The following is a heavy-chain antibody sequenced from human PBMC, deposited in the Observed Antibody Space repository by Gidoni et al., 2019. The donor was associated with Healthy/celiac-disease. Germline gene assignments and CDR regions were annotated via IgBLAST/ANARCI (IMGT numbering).Heavy chain of an antibody. D-gene: IGHD3-10*01. J-gene: IGHJ5*02. CDR3: ARNYGSGSYYNNWFDP. V-gene: IGHV1-69*06. Sequence: IPIFGTANYAQKFQGRVTITADKSTSTAYMELSSLRSEDTAVYYCARNYGSGSYYNNWFDPWGQGTLVTVSS. CDR2: IPIFGTA.